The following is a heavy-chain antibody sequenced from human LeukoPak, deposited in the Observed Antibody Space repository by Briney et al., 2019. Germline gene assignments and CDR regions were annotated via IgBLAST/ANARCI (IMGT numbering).Heavy chain of an antibody. V-gene: IGHV4-59*01. CDR1: GGSISSYY. J-gene: IGHJ3*02. CDR2: IYYSGSS. CDR3: ARLSVTKDAFDI. Sequence: SETLSLTCTVSGGSISSYYWSWIRQPPGKGLEWIGYIYYSGSSNYNPSLKSRVTISVDTSKNQFSLKLSSVTAADTAVYYCARLSVTKDAFDIWGQGTMVTVSS. D-gene: IGHD4-17*01.